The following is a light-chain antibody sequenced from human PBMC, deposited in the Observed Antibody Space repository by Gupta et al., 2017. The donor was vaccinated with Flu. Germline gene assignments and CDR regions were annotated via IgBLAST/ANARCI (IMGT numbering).Light chain of an antibody. CDR2: GAS. Sequence: EIVMTQSPATLSVSPGEGVTLSCRASQTISSSLAWYQQKPGQAPRLLIYGASTRATGVPARFSGSGSGTEFTLTISSLQSEDFAVYYCQQYNNWLVTFGQGTXVEIK. CDR3: QQYNNWLVT. CDR1: QTISSS. V-gene: IGKV3-15*01. J-gene: IGKJ1*01.